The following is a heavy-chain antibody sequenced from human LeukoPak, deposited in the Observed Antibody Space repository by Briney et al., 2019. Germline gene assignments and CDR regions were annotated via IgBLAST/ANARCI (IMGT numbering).Heavy chain of an antibody. CDR3: ARGDTMVRGVIKAYYYYYMDV. V-gene: IGHV3-7*01. D-gene: IGHD3-10*01. J-gene: IGHJ6*03. CDR1: GFTFSSYW. CDR2: IKQDGSEK. Sequence: PGGPLRLSCAASGFTFSSYWMSWVSQAPGRGLEWVANIKQDGSEKYYVDSVKGRFTISRDNAKNSLYLQMNSLRAEDTAVYYCARGDTMVRGVIKAYYYYYMDVWGKGTTVTVSS.